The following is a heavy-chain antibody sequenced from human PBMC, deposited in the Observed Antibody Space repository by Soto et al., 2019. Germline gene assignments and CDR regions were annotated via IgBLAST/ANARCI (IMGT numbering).Heavy chain of an antibody. CDR3: AHRPSYCSGGSCYSGFDY. J-gene: IGHJ4*02. CDR2: IYWDDDK. V-gene: IGHV2-5*02. D-gene: IGHD2-15*01. CDR1: GFSLRTSGVG. Sequence: QITLQESGPTLVKPTQTLTLTCTFSGFSLRTSGVGVGWIRQPPGQALEWLALIYWDDDKRYSPSLKSRLTITQHTSKSQVVLTMTNMGPVDTATYYCAHRPSYCSGGSCYSGFDYWGQGTLVTVSS.